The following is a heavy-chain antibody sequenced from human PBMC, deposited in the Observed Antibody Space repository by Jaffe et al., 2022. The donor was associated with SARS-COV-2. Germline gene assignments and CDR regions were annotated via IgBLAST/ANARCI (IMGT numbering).Heavy chain of an antibody. CDR3: VKGRHSDKLNSGWEY. V-gene: IGHV3-23*01. D-gene: IGHD6-19*01. Sequence: EVQLLESGGGLVQPGESLRLSCAASGFTFRDYAMSWVRQAPGKGLQWVSTITASGTATYYASSVRGRFTISRDNSKNTIHLEMNSLRAEDTAVFHCVKGRHSDKLNSGWEYWGQGTTVTVSS. J-gene: IGHJ4*02. CDR1: GFTFRDYA. CDR2: ITASGTAT.